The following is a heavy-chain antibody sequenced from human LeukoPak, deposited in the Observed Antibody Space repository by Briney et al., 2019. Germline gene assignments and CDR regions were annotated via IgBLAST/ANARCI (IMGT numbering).Heavy chain of an antibody. D-gene: IGHD3-10*01. Sequence: ASVKVSCKASGYTFTSYDINWVRQATGQGLEWMGWMNPNSGNTGHAQKLQGRVTMTTDTSTSTAYMELRSLRSDDTAVYYCARDDVRGVIITPGGWFDPWGQGTLVTVSS. J-gene: IGHJ5*02. CDR2: MNPNSGNT. V-gene: IGHV1-8*02. CDR3: ARDDVRGVIITPGGWFDP. CDR1: GYTFTSYD.